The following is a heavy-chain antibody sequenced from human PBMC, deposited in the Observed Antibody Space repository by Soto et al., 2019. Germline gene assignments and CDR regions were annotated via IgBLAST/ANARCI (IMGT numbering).Heavy chain of an antibody. D-gene: IGHD5-18*01. Sequence: ASVKVSCKASGYTFTGFYMHWVRQAPGQGLEWMGWINPHSGATNYAQKFQGWVTMTRGTSISTAYMELSRLRSDDTAVYYCARGIGYSYGYYFYYMDVWGKGTTVTVSS. V-gene: IGHV1-2*04. CDR2: INPHSGAT. J-gene: IGHJ6*03. CDR1: GYTFTGFY. CDR3: ARGIGYSYGYYFYYMDV.